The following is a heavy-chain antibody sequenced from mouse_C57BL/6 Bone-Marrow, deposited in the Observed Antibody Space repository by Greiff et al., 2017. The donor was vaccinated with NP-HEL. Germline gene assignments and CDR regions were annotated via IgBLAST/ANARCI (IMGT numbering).Heavy chain of an antibody. CDR3: ARDVYGNCDY. V-gene: IGHV7-1*01. Sequence: EVKLVESGGGLVQSGRSLRLSCATSGFTFSDFYMEWVRQAPGKGLEWIAVSRNKANDYTTEYSASVKGRFIVSRDTSQSILYLQMNALRAEDTAIYYCARDVYGNCDYWGQGTTLTVSS. CDR1: GFTFSDFY. J-gene: IGHJ2*01. D-gene: IGHD2-1*01. CDR2: SRNKANDYTT.